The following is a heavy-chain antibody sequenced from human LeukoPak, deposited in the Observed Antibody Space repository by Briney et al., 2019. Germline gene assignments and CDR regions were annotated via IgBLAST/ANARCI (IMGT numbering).Heavy chain of an antibody. CDR2: IWYDGSNK. J-gene: IGHJ4*02. D-gene: IGHD4-11*01. CDR1: GFTFSSYG. V-gene: IGHV3-33*01. CDR3: ARDPYSWQFDY. Sequence: PGGSLRLSCAASGFTFSSYGMHWVRQAPGKGLEWVAVIWYDGSNKYYADSVKGRFTISRDNSKNTLYLQMNSLRAEDTAVYYCARDPYSWQFDYWGQGTLVTVSS.